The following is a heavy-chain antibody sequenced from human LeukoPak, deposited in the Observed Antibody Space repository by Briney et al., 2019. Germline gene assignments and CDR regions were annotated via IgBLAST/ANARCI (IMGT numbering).Heavy chain of an antibody. V-gene: IGHV4-34*01. CDR3: ARLEYDFWSGYSSQGGFDY. Sequence: PSETLSLTCAVYGGSFSGYYWSWIRQPPGKGLEWIGEINHSGSTNYNPSLKSRVTISVDTSKNQFSLKLSSVTAADTAVYYCARLEYDFWSGYSSQGGFDYWGQGTLVTVSS. J-gene: IGHJ4*02. D-gene: IGHD3-3*01. CDR1: GGSFSGYY. CDR2: INHSGST.